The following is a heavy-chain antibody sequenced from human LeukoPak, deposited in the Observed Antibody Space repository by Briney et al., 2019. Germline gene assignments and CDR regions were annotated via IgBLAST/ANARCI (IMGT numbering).Heavy chain of an antibody. J-gene: IGHJ6*04. CDR3: ARGDIVVVPAASLYYYYGMDV. Sequence: ASVKVSCKASGGTFSSYAIRWVRQAPGQGLEWMGGIIPIFGTANYAQKFQGRVTITADKSTSTAYMELSSLRSDDTAVYYCARGDIVVVPAASLYYYYGMDVWGKGTTVTASS. CDR1: GGTFSSYA. CDR2: IIPIFGTA. D-gene: IGHD2-2*01. V-gene: IGHV1-69*06.